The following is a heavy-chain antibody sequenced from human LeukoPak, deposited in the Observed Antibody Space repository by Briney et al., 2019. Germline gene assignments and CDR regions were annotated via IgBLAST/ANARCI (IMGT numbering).Heavy chain of an antibody. CDR2: ISSSGSTK. V-gene: IGHV3-48*03. Sequence: GGSLRLSCAASGFTFSSYEMNWVRQAPGKGLEWVSYISSSGSTKYYANSVKGRFTISRDNAKNSLYLQMNSLRAEDTALYYCARDIPAYSSGWYPGYWGQGTLVTVSS. CDR1: GFTFSSYE. D-gene: IGHD6-19*01. J-gene: IGHJ4*02. CDR3: ARDIPAYSSGWYPGY.